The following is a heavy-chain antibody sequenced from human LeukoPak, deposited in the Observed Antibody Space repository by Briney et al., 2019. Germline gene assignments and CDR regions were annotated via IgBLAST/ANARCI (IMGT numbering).Heavy chain of an antibody. V-gene: IGHV4-59*01. D-gene: IGHD6-19*01. CDR3: APYSSAGWFDP. Sequence: SETLSLTCTVSGGSISSYYWSWIRQPPGKGLEWIGYIYYSGSTNYNPSLKSRVTISVDTSKNQFSLKLSSVTAADTAVYYCAPYSSAGWFDPWGQGTLITVSS. J-gene: IGHJ5*02. CDR2: IYYSGST. CDR1: GGSISSYY.